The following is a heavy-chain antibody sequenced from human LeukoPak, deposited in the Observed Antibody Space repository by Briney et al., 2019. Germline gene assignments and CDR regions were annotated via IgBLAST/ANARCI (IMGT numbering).Heavy chain of an antibody. J-gene: IGHJ4*02. V-gene: IGHV3-30*03. CDR3: ATDYGRITMVRGVIPYFDY. CDR1: GFTFSSYG. CDR2: ISCDGSNK. Sequence: GGSLRLSCAASGFTFSSYGMHWVRHAPGKGLEWVAVISCDGSNKYYADSVKGRFTISRDNSKNTLYLQMNSLRAEDTAVYYCATDYGRITMVRGVIPYFDYWGQGTLVTVSS. D-gene: IGHD3-10*01.